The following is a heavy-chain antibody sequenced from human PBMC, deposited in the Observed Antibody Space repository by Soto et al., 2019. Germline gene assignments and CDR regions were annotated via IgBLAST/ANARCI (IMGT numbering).Heavy chain of an antibody. Sequence: PSETLSLTCTVSGVSITSYFWSWIRQTPGKGLDWIGSISFSGATYSNPSLKGRAALSVDTSENHLSLTLNSVTSADTAVYFCARERRDGYKRYFEFWGQGXQVTVSS. J-gene: IGHJ4*02. CDR1: GVSITSYF. V-gene: IGHV4-59*01. CDR3: ARERRDGYKRYFEF. D-gene: IGHD5-12*01. CDR2: ISFSGAT.